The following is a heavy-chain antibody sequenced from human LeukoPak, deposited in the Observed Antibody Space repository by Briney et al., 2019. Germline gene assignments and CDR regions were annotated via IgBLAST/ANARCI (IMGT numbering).Heavy chain of an antibody. V-gene: IGHV4-31*02. J-gene: IGHJ3*02. Sequence: LRLSCAASGFIFSNYEMNWVRQAPGKGLEYIGYIYYSGSIYYNPSLKSRVTISLDPSKNQFSLKLSSVTAADTAVYYCARDRGYSYGCDAFDIWGQGTMVTVSS. D-gene: IGHD5-18*01. CDR3: ARDRGYSYGCDAFDI. CDR1: GFIFSNYE. CDR2: IYYSGSI.